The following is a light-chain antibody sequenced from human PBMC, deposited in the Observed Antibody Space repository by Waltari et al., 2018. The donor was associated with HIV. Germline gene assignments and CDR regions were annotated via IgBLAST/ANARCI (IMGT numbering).Light chain of an antibody. CDR2: GTR. J-gene: IGLJ3*02. Sequence: QSVLTQPPSVSGAPGQRVTISCTGSSSNIGAGYDVHWYHQLPGTAPKLLIYGTRMRPSGVPDRFSGSKSGPSASLAITGLQAEDEADYYCQSYDSSLSGSGVFGGGTKLTVL. CDR1: SSNIGAGYD. CDR3: QSYDSSLSGSGV. V-gene: IGLV1-40*01.